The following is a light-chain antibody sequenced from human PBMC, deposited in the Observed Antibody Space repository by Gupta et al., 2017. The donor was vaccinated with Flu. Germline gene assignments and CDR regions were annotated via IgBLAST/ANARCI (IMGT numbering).Light chain of an antibody. CDR1: KLGDNY. CDR2: QDN. Sequence: SYDLTQPPSVSVSPGQTASITCSGDKLGDNYASWYQQRPGQSPVLVIYQDNKRPSGIPERFSGSNSGNTATLTIGGTQAMDEADYYCQAWDSTTVIFGGGTKVTVL. J-gene: IGLJ2*01. V-gene: IGLV3-1*01. CDR3: QAWDSTTVI.